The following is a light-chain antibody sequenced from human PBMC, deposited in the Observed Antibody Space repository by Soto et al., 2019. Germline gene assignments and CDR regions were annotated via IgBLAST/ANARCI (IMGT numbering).Light chain of an antibody. CDR1: QSVNNAY. V-gene: IGKV3-20*01. CDR3: QQYGSSPPIT. CDR2: GTS. Sequence: EIVLTQSPGTLSLSPGERATLSCRTSQSVNNAYLAWYQQKPGQAPRLLISGTSSRATGIPDRFIGSGSGTDFTLTISRLEPEDFAMYYCQQYGSSPPITFGRGTRLEIK. J-gene: IGKJ5*01.